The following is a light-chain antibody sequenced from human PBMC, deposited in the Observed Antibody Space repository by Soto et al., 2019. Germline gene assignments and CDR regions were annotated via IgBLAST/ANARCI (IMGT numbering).Light chain of an antibody. J-gene: IGKJ4*01. V-gene: IGKV3-20*01. Sequence: EIVMLQSPAPGSVSPGETATLSCRASLTVGSRYLAWYQQKPGQAPRLLIYGASNRATGIPDRFSGSGSGTDFTLIINRLEPDDFAMYYCQQDGYPPITFGGGTKL. CDR1: LTVGSRY. CDR3: QQDGYPPIT. CDR2: GAS.